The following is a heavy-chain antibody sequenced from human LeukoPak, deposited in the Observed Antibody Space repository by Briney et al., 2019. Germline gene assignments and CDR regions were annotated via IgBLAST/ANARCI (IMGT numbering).Heavy chain of an antibody. D-gene: IGHD6-13*01. V-gene: IGHV6-1*01. CDR2: TYYRSKWYN. J-gene: IGHJ4*02. CDR3: ARAHSTIGQLVIYFDY. CDR1: GDSVTSNSAA. Sequence: SQTLSLTCAISGDSVTSNSAAWNWIRQSPSRGLEWLGRTYYRSKWYNDYAVSVKSRITINPDTSKNQFSLQLNSVTPEDTAVYYCARAHSTIGQLVIYFDYWGQGTLVTVSS.